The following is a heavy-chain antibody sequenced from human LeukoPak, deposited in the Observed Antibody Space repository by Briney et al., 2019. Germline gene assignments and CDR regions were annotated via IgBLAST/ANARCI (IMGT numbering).Heavy chain of an antibody. V-gene: IGHV1-2*02. Sequence: ASVKVSCKGSGYNFVGYYIHWVRQAPGQGLEWMGWINPNSGVTHYAQKFQGRVTMTSDTSISTAYMELSRLRSDDTAVYYCARDGIYGSGSYYEISWFDPWGQGTLVTVSS. CDR2: INPNSGVT. CDR3: ARDGIYGSGSYYEISWFDP. J-gene: IGHJ5*02. D-gene: IGHD3-10*01. CDR1: GYNFVGYY.